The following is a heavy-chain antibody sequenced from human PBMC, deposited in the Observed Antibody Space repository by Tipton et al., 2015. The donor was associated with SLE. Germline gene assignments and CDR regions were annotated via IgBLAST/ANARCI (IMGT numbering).Heavy chain of an antibody. D-gene: IGHD3-10*01. Sequence: QVQLVQSGAEVKKPGSSVKVSCKASGGTFSSYAISWVRQAPGQGLEWVGGVIPIFGTANYAQKFQGRVTITTDESTSTAYMELSSLRSEDTAVYYCVRGIDYYGSGSYPYYYMDVWGKGTTVTVSS. CDR1: GGTFSSYA. CDR2: VIPIFGTA. J-gene: IGHJ6*03. CDR3: VRGIDYYGSGSYPYYYMDV. V-gene: IGHV1-69*01.